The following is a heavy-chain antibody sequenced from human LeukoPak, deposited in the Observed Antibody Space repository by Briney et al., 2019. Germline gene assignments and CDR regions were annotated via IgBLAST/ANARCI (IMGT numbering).Heavy chain of an antibody. V-gene: IGHV3-23*01. Sequence: GGSLRLSCAASGFTFSSYFMKWVSQAPGRGLEWVSSISGSGSDTYNADSVKGRFTISKDNSRNTLYLQMNSLRAEDTAVYYCAKSYSGATRHCDYWGQGTLVTVSS. CDR3: AKSYSGATRHCDY. J-gene: IGHJ4*02. CDR1: GFTFSSYF. D-gene: IGHD1-26*01. CDR2: ISGSGSDT.